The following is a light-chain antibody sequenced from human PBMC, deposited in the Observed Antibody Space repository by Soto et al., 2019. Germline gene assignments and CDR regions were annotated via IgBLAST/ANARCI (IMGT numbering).Light chain of an antibody. CDR1: SSNVGAGYD. J-gene: IGLJ3*02. Sequence: QSVLTQPPSVSGAPGERVAISCTGSSSNVGAGYDVHWYQQLPGTAPKLLIYNNNNRPSGVPDRFSGSRSGTSASLAITGLQADDEADYHCQSYDRSLGGVVFGGGTKLTVL. CDR3: QSYDRSLGGVV. CDR2: NNN. V-gene: IGLV1-40*01.